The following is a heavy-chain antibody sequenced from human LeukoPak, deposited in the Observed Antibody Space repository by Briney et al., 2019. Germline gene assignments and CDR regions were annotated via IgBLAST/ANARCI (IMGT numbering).Heavy chain of an antibody. CDR3: AREGGGSYSNYYYGMDV. CDR1: GGSISSYY. V-gene: IGHV4-59*01. D-gene: IGHD1-26*01. CDR2: IYYSGST. J-gene: IGHJ6*02. Sequence: SETLSLTCTVSGGSISSYYWSWIRQPPGKGLEWIGYIYYSGSTNYNPSLKSRVTISVDTSKNQFSLKLSSVTAADTAVYYCAREGGGSYSNYYYGMDVWGQGTTVTVSS.